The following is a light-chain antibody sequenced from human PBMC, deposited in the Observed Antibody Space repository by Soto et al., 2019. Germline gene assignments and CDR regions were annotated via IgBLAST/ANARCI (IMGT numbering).Light chain of an antibody. CDR1: SSDVGGYNH. J-gene: IGLJ1*01. V-gene: IGLV2-14*01. CDR3: SSFTSSITYV. CDR2: EVS. Sequence: QSALTQPASVSGSPGQSITISCTGTSSDVGGYNHVSWYQQHPGKAPKLLIYEVSNWPSGVSNRFSGSKSGNTASLTISGLQAEDEADYYCSSFTSSITYVFGTGTKLTVL.